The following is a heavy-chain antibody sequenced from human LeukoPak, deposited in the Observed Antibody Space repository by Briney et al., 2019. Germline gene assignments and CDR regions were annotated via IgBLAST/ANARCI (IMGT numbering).Heavy chain of an antibody. D-gene: IGHD3-22*01. CDR1: GGSINSYY. J-gene: IGHJ4*02. Sequence: SETLSLTCTVSGGSINSYYWSWIRQPPGKGLEWIGYIYYSGGTNYNPSLKSRVTISVDTSKNQFSLKLRSVTAADTAVYYCARQDYYDSSGYPDYWGQGTLVTVSS. V-gene: IGHV4-59*08. CDR3: ARQDYYDSSGYPDY. CDR2: IYYSGGT.